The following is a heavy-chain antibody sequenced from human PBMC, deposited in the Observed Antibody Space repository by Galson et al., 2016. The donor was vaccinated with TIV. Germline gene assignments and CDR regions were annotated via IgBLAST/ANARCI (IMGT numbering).Heavy chain of an antibody. J-gene: IGHJ4*02. Sequence: SLRLSCAVSGFRFGDNAISWFRQTPEKGLEWVGFIRSKPYGGTAEYAASVRGRFTISRDDSRYTAYLQMDSLKSEDTAVYYCARGRGEIWGPGTLVTVSS. CDR1: GFRFGDNA. CDR3: ARGRGEI. D-gene: IGHD3-10*01. V-gene: IGHV3-49*03. CDR2: IRSKPYGGTA.